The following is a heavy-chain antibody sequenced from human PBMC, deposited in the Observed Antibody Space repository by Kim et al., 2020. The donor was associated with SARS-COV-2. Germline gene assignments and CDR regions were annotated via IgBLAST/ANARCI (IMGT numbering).Heavy chain of an antibody. D-gene: IGHD2-15*01. CDR3: ARGNGPLGGY. Sequence: GGSLRLSCASSGLTFSSYWMSWVRQAPGKGLEWVANIKQDGSEKYYVDSVKGRFTISRDNAKNSLYLQMNSLRAEDTAVYYCARGNGPLGGYWGQGTLVTVSS. J-gene: IGHJ4*02. CDR2: IKQDGSEK. V-gene: IGHV3-7*03. CDR1: GLTFSSYW.